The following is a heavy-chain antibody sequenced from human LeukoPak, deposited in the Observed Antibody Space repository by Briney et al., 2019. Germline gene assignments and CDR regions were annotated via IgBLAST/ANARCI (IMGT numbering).Heavy chain of an antibody. D-gene: IGHD2-15*01. CDR2: ISGSCDST. V-gene: IGHV3-23*01. Sequence: GASLRLSCAASGFTFSSYAMSCVRQAPGKGLEWVSPISGSCDSTYYADSVKGRFTISRDNSKNTLYLQMNSLRADDTAVYYCAKGRSGVVVAALNYWGQGTPVTVSS. J-gene: IGHJ4*02. CDR3: AKGRSGVVVAALNY. CDR1: GFTFSSYA.